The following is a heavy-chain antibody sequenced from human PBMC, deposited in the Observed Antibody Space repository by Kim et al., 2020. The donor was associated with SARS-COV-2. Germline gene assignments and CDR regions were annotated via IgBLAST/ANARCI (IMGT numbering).Heavy chain of an antibody. D-gene: IGHD2-2*01. CDR1: GFTFTSSA. CDR3: AAEYQLLSGGMDV. Sequence: SVKVSCKASGFTFTSSAMQWVRQARGQRLEWIGWIVVGSGNTNYAQKFQERVTITRDMSTSTAYMELSSLRSEDTAVYYCAAEYQLLSGGMDVWGQGTTVTVSS. CDR2: IVVGSGNT. V-gene: IGHV1-58*02. J-gene: IGHJ6*02.